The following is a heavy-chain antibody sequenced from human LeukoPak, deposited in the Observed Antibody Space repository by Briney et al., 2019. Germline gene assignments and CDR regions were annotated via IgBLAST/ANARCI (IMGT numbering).Heavy chain of an antibody. J-gene: IGHJ4*02. CDR2: INHSGST. V-gene: IGHV4-34*01. CDR1: GGSFSGYY. CDR3: ARHEDKYCYDSSGYYYFDY. Sequence: SETLSLTCAVYGGSFSGYYWSWIRQPPGKGLEWIGEINHSGSTNYNPSLKSRVTISVDTSKNQFSLKLSSVTATDTAVYYCARHEDKYCYDSSGYYYFDYWGQGTLVTVSS. D-gene: IGHD3-22*01.